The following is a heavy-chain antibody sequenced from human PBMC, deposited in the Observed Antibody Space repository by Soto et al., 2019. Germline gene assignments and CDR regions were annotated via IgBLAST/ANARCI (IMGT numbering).Heavy chain of an antibody. J-gene: IGHJ3*01. CDR2: IYTSGST. CDR3: ARAQYYYHSSGITDAFDV. D-gene: IGHD3-22*01. V-gene: IGHV4-4*07. CDR1: CGSIRSYY. Sequence: SETLSLTCTVSCGSIRSYYWSWIRQPAGKVLEWIGRIYTSGSTNYNPSLKSRVTMSVDTSKNQFSLKLSSVTAADTAVYYCARAQYYYHSSGITDAFDVWGLGTRV.